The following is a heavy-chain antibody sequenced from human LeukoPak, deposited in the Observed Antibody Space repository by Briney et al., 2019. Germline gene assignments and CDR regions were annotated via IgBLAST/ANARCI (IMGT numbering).Heavy chain of an antibody. D-gene: IGHD6-13*01. CDR3: ARDMYSSSSLYYYYYYMDV. Sequence: GGSLRLSCAASGFTFSSYAMHWVRQAPGKGLEWVAVISYDVSNKYYADSVKGRFTISRDNSKNTLYLQMNSLRAEDTAVYYCARDMYSSSSLYYYYYYMDVWGKGTTVTISS. CDR2: ISYDVSNK. J-gene: IGHJ6*03. V-gene: IGHV3-30*04. CDR1: GFTFSSYA.